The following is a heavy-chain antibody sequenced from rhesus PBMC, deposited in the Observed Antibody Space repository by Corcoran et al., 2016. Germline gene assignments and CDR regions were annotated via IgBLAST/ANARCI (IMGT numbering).Heavy chain of an antibody. CDR2: IYGSGGGT. D-gene: IGHD1-44*02. V-gene: IGHV4-106*01. J-gene: IGHJ4*01. Sequence: QVQLQESGPGLVKPSETLSLTCAVSGGSISDDYYWSWIRQPPGKGLEWIGYIYGSGGGTNYNPSRKNRVTISIDTSKNQFSLKLSSVTAADTAVYYCAREYSGSYWFDYWGQGVLVTVSS. CDR1: GGSISDDYY. CDR3: AREYSGSYWFDY.